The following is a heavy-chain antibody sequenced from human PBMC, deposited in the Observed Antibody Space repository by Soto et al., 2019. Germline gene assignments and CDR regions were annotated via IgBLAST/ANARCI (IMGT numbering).Heavy chain of an antibody. J-gene: IGHJ3*02. D-gene: IGHD6-19*01. CDR2: IYSGGST. CDR3: ARDIAVAGGAFDI. Sequence: EVQLVESGGGLVQPGGSLRLSCAASGFTVSSNYMSWVGQAPGKGLEWVSVIYSGGSTYYADSVKGRFTISRDNSKNTLYLQMNSLRAEDTAVYYCARDIAVAGGAFDIWGQGTMVTVSS. V-gene: IGHV3-66*01. CDR1: GFTVSSNY.